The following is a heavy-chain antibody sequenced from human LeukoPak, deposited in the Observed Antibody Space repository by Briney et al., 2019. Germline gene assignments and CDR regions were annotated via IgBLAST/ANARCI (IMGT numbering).Heavy chain of an antibody. CDR2: INPNSGGT. V-gene: IGHV1-2*02. CDR1: GYTFTGYY. CDR3: ARDGGDSGSDAFDI. D-gene: IGHD2-21*02. Sequence: ASVKVSCKASGYTFTGYYMHWVRQAPGQGLEWMGWINPNSGGTNYAQKFQGRVTMTRDTSISTAYMELSRLRSDDTAVYYCARDGGDSGSDAFDIWGQGTMVTVSS. J-gene: IGHJ3*02.